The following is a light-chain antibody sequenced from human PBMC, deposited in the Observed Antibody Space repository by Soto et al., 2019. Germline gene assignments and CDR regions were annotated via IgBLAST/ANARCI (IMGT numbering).Light chain of an antibody. V-gene: IGKV1-5*03. CDR1: QTISSW. J-gene: IGKJ1*01. Sequence: DIQMTQSPSTLSSSIGDRVTITCRASQTISSWLAWYQQKPGKAPKLLIYEAFNLESGVPSRFSDSGSGTEFTLTIVSLQPDDFATYYCQQYHSYPWTFRQGTKVAIK. CDR3: QQYHSYPWT. CDR2: EAF.